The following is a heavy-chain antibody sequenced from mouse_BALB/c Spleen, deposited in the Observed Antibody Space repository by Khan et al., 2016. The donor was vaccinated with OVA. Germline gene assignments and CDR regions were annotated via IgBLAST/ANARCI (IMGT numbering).Heavy chain of an antibody. CDR1: GYTFSSHW. Sequence: QVQLQQSGGDLMKPGASVKISCKATGYTFSSHWIEWVKQRPGHGLEWIGKIFPGSVSTNYNEKFKGKATFTADTSSNTAYMQLSSLTSEASAVYYCERGGYGGFAYWGRGTLVTVSA. V-gene: IGHV1-9*01. CDR3: ERGGYGGFAY. J-gene: IGHJ3*01. CDR2: IFPGSVST. D-gene: IGHD2-2*01.